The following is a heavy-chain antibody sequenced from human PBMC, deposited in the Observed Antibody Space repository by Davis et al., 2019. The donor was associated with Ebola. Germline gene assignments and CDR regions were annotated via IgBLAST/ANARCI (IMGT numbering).Heavy chain of an antibody. D-gene: IGHD5-18*01. CDR2: INTNTGNP. J-gene: IGHJ4*02. CDR1: GYTFTSYA. CDR3: ARHSYGYGVGY. Sequence: AASVQVSCKASGYTFTSYAMNWVRQAPGQGLEWMGWINTNTGNPTYAQGFTGRIVFSLDTSVSTAYLQISSLKAEDTAVYYCARHSYGYGVGYWGQGTLVTVSS. V-gene: IGHV7-4-1*02.